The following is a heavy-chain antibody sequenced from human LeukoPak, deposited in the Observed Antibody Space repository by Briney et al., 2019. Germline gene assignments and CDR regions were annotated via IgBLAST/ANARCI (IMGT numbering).Heavy chain of an antibody. CDR3: AKVLYGSGSYYKAGFDY. CDR2: IRYDGSNK. D-gene: IGHD3-10*01. V-gene: IGHV3-30*02. Sequence: PGGSLRLSCAASGFTFSSYGMHWVRQAPGKGLEWVAFIRYDGSNKYYADSVKGRFTISRDNSKNTLYLQMNSLRAEDTAVYYCAKVLYGSGSYYKAGFDYWGQGTLVTVSS. J-gene: IGHJ4*02. CDR1: GFTFSSYG.